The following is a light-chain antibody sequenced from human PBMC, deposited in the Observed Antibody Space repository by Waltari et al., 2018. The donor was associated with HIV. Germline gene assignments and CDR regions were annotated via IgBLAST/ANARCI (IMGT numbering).Light chain of an antibody. CDR3: SSYSANNNFDV. J-gene: IGLJ1*01. V-gene: IGLV2-8*01. CDR2: EVR. Sequence: QSALTQPPSASGSPGQSVTISCTGTSSDVGGDTYVSWYQQHPGKAPKLIIYEVRKRPSVVPYRFSGSKSGYTASLTVSGLQADDEADYYCSSYSANNNFDVFGTGTKVTVL. CDR1: SSDVGGDTY.